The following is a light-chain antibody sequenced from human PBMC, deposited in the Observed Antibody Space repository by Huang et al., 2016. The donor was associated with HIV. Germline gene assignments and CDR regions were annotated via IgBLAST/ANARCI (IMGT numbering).Light chain of an antibody. V-gene: IGKV2-28*01. J-gene: IGKJ5*01. CDR1: QSLLHSNGYNY. CDR3: MQALQTVRT. Sequence: DIVMTQSPLSLSVTPGEPASISCRSSQSLLHSNGYNYLDWYVQKPGQSPQLVIYLSSNRASGVPDRFSGSGSVTYFTLKISRVEAEDVGVYYCMQALQTVRTFGHGTRLEI. CDR2: LSS.